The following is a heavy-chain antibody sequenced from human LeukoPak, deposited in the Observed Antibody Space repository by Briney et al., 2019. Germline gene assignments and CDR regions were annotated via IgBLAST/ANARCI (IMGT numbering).Heavy chain of an antibody. CDR1: GFTFSSYS. V-gene: IGHV3-21*01. D-gene: IGHD3-3*01. CDR2: ISSSSSYI. J-gene: IGHJ6*03. CDR3: ARECAHYDFWSGCGQNYYMDV. Sequence: GGSLRLSCAASGFTFSSYSMNWVRQAPGKGLEWVSSISSSSSYIYYADSVKGRFTISRDNAKNSLYLQMNSLRAEDTAVYYCARECAHYDFWSGCGQNYYMDVWGKGTTVTVSS.